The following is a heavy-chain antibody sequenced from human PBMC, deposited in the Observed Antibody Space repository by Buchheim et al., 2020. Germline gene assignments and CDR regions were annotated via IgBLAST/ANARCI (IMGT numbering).Heavy chain of an antibody. D-gene: IGHD2-15*01. CDR2: IYYSGST. CDR1: GGSVSSGSYY. Sequence: QVQLQESGPGLVKPSETLSLTCTVSGGSVSSGSYYWSWIRQPPGKGLEWIGYIYYSGSTNYNPSLKSRVTISVDTSKNQFSLKLSSVTAADTAVYYCARGGKIYSGGTCFTNWFDPRGQGTL. CDR3: ARGGKIYSGGTCFTNWFDP. J-gene: IGHJ5*02. V-gene: IGHV4-61*01.